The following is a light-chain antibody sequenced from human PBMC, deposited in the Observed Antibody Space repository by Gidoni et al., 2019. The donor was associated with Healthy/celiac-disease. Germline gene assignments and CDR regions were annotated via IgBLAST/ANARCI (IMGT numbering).Light chain of an antibody. CDR1: QSVSSSY. V-gene: IGKV3-20*01. CDR2: GAS. J-gene: IGKJ1*01. CDR3: QQYGSSSET. Sequence: EIVLTQSPGTLSLSPVERATLSCRASQSVSSSYLAWYQQKPGQAPRLLIYGASSRATGIPDRFSGSGSGTDFTLTISRLEPEDFAVYYCQQYGSSSETFGQGTKVEIK.